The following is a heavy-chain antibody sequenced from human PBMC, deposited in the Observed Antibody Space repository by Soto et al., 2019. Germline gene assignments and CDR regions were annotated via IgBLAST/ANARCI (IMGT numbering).Heavy chain of an antibody. J-gene: IGHJ3*02. Sequence: GGSLRLSCAASGFTFGTYWMTWVRQAPGKGLEWVASINQGGNEEHYVDSVKGRFTISRDNAKNSLYLQMNSLRAEDTAVYFCARRWLPAGGDAFDIWGQGTMVTVSS. V-gene: IGHV3-7*01. D-gene: IGHD6-19*01. CDR1: GFTFGTYW. CDR3: ARRWLPAGGDAFDI. CDR2: INQGGNEE.